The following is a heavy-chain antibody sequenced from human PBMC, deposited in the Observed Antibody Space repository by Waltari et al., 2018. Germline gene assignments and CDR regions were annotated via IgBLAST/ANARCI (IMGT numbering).Heavy chain of an antibody. CDR2: ISSDGSRK. Sequence: QVQLVESGGGVVQPGRSLILSCAASGFTFSSSGMPWVRQPPGRGLEWVAVISSDGSRKSYADSVKGRFSISRDNSKNSLSLEMNSLRPEDTAVYYCASCTGGNCYYYGFDVWGQGTTVTVSS. V-gene: IGHV3-30*03. CDR3: ASCTGGNCYYYGFDV. CDR1: GFTFSSSG. J-gene: IGHJ6*02. D-gene: IGHD2-8*02.